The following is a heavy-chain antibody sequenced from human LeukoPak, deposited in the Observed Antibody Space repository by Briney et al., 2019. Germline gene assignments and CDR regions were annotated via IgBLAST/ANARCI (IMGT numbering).Heavy chain of an antibody. V-gene: IGHV3-21*01. CDR3: ARRESSGRFDY. D-gene: IGHD6-19*01. J-gene: IGHJ4*02. CDR1: GFTFSSYS. CDR2: ISSSSYDI. Sequence: PGGSLRLSCAASGFTFSSYSMNWVRQAPGKGLEWVSSISSSSYDINYTDSMKGRFTISIDNAKNSLYLQMNSLRVEDTAVYYCARRESSGRFDYWGQGTLVTVSS.